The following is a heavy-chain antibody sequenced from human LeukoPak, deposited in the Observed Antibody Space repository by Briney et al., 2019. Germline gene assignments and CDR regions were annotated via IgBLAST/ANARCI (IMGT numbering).Heavy chain of an antibody. V-gene: IGHV4-59*07. CDR3: ARGGSGYDSFYYYGMDV. J-gene: IGHJ6*02. CDR1: GGSISSYY. CDR2: IYDRGST. D-gene: IGHD5-12*01. Sequence: PSGTLSLTCSVSGGSISSYYWSWIRQPPGKGVEWIGYIYDRGSTNYNPSLKSRVTISVDTSKNQFSLKLSSVTAADTAVYYCARGGSGYDSFYYYGMDVWGQGTTVTVSS.